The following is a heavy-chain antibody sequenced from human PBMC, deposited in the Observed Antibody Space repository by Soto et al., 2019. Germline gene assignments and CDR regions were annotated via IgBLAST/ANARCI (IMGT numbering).Heavy chain of an antibody. D-gene: IGHD3-22*01. Sequence: EVQLLESGGGLVQPGGSLRLSCAASGFSFTTYAMGWVRQAPGKGLEWVSAVSGSGSTTYYADSVKGRFIISRNHAKTTAYLYMNSLRAEDTAVYYCARDPRYYDSGGYYDYWGQGTLVTVSS. V-gene: IGHV3-23*01. CDR1: GFSFTTYA. CDR2: VSGSGSTT. J-gene: IGHJ4*02. CDR3: ARDPRYYDSGGYYDY.